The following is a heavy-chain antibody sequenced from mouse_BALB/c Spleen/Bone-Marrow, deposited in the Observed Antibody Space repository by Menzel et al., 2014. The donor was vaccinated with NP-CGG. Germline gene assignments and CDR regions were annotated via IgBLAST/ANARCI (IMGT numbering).Heavy chain of an antibody. V-gene: IGHV1-77*01. Sequence: QVQLQQSGPELVKPGASVKMSCKASGYTFTDYVISWVKQRTGQGLEWIGEIYPGSGSTHYNEKFKGKATLTADKSSNTAYMQLSSLASEDSAVYFCARERSDGYWYFDVWGAGTTVTVSS. D-gene: IGHD2-3*01. CDR2: IYPGSGST. CDR3: ARERSDGYWYFDV. CDR1: GYTFTDYV. J-gene: IGHJ1*01.